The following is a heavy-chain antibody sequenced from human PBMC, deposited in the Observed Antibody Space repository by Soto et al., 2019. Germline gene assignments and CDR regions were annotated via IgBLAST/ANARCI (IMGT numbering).Heavy chain of an antibody. CDR2: ISYDGSNK. Sequence: QVQLVESGGGVVQPGRSLRLSCAASGFTFSSYAMHWVRQAPGKGLEWVAVISYDGSNKYYADSVKGRFTISRDNSKNTLYLQMNSLRAEDTAVYYCARAMVRGVPNYYYGMDVWGQGTTVTVSS. D-gene: IGHD3-10*01. CDR3: ARAMVRGVPNYYYGMDV. J-gene: IGHJ6*02. CDR1: GFTFSSYA. V-gene: IGHV3-30-3*01.